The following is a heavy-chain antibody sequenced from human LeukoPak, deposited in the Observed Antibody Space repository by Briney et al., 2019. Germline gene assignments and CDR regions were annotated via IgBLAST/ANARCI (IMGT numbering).Heavy chain of an antibody. J-gene: IGHJ4*02. Sequence: TSETLSLTCAVYGGSFTDYYWSWIRQPPGKGLEWIGEINHSGGTNYNPSLKSRVTMAVDTSKNQFSLNLSSVTAADTAVYYCARVGEGYCSGGSCSAAPFDYWGQGNVVTVSS. V-gene: IGHV4-34*01. CDR2: INHSGGT. D-gene: IGHD2-15*01. CDR1: GGSFTDYY. CDR3: ARVGEGYCSGGSCSAAPFDY.